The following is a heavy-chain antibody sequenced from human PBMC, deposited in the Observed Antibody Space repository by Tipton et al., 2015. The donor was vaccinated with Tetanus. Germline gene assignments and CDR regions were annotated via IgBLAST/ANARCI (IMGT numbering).Heavy chain of an antibody. V-gene: IGHV1-18*01. CDR1: GYTFTSYG. D-gene: IGHD3-22*01. Sequence: QVQLVQSGAEVKKPGASVKVSCKASGYTFTSYGISWVRQAPGQALEWMGWISAYNGNTNYAQKLQGRVTMTPDTSTSIAYMELRGLRSDDTAVYYCSSGYSDYYGMDVWGQGTTVTVSS. CDR2: ISAYNGNT. J-gene: IGHJ6*02. CDR3: SSGYSDYYGMDV.